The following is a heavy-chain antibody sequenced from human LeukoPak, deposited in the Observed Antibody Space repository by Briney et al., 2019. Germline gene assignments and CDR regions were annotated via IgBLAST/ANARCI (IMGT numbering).Heavy chain of an antibody. D-gene: IGHD1-1*01. Sequence: SETLSLTCAIHGGSLSGYYWSWIRQSPGKGLEWIGEINGSGNSNYNPSLKSRVTISIDTSKNQFSLKLTSVTAADTALYYCARGPRMRQLGPRGPAPGGRETLVPVSS. CDR1: GGSLSGYY. V-gene: IGHV4-34*01. CDR3: ARGPRMRQLGPRGPAP. CDR2: INGSGNS. J-gene: IGHJ5*02.